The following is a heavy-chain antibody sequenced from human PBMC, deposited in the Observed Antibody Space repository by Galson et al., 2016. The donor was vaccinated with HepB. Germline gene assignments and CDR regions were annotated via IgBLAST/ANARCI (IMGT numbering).Heavy chain of an antibody. D-gene: IGHD1-26*01. CDR2: ISSSGSTI. V-gene: IGHV3-48*01. CDR3: TRDSSGSY. J-gene: IGHJ4*02. Sequence: SLRLSCAASGFTFSSYSMNWVRQAPGKGLEWVSYISSSGSTIFYADSVKSRFTISRDDAKKSLYLQMHSLRAEDTSVYYCTRDSSGSYWGQGTLVTVSS. CDR1: GFTFSSYS.